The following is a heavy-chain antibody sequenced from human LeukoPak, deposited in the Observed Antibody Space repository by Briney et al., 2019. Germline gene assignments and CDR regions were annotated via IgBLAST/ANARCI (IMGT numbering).Heavy chain of an antibody. CDR2: ISSNGGST. D-gene: IGHD2-2*01. CDR1: GFTFSNYA. CDR3: ARLNCSSTSCLFDY. Sequence: GGSLRLSCAASGFTFSNYAMHWVRQAPGKGLEYVAAISSNGGSTYYANSVKGRVTISRDNSKNTLHLQMGSLRAEDMAVYYCARLNCSSTSCLFDYWGQGTLVAVSS. V-gene: IGHV3-64*01. J-gene: IGHJ4*02.